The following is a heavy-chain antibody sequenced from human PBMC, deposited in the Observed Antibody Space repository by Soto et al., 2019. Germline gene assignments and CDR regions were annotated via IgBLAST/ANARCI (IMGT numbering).Heavy chain of an antibody. CDR2: INPSGGYT. CDR1: GYTFTSYY. V-gene: IGHV1-46*03. Sequence: ASVKVSCKASGYTFTSYYMNWVRQAPGQGLEWLGIINPSGGYTTYAQRFLGRVTMTSDTSTSTVHMELGSLTSEDTAVYYCAIGGVILLLPAPYDHCGPAPLVTVSS. D-gene: IGHD2-21*02. J-gene: IGHJ4*02. CDR3: AIGGVILLLPAPYDH.